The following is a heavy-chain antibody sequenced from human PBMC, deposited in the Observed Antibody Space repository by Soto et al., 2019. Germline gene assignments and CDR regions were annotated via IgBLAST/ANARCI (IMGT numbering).Heavy chain of an antibody. CDR1: GYTFTGYY. Sequence: VKVSCKASGYTFTGYYMHWVRQAPGQGLEWMGWINPNSGGTNYAQKFQGWVTMTRDTSISTAYMELSRLRSDDTAVYYCARAYYDSSGYSLPNYWGQGTLVTVSS. V-gene: IGHV1-2*04. J-gene: IGHJ4*02. CDR3: ARAYYDSSGYSLPNY. CDR2: INPNSGGT. D-gene: IGHD3-22*01.